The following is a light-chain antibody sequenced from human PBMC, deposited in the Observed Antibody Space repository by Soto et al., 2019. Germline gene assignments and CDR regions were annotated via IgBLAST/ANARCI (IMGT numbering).Light chain of an antibody. CDR3: TSFTSSTTYV. J-gene: IGLJ1*01. Sequence: QSALTQSASVSGSPGQSITISCTGTSSDVGNYNYVSWYQQHPGEVPKLIIFNVNNRPSGVANRFSGSKSGNTASLTISGHQAEDEADYYCTSFTSSTTYVFGTGTKLTVL. CDR1: SSDVGNYNY. V-gene: IGLV2-14*01. CDR2: NVN.